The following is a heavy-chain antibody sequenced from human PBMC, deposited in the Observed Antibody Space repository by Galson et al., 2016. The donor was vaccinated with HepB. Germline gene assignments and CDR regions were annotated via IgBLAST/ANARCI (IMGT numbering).Heavy chain of an antibody. CDR2: ILSLFGTT. J-gene: IGHJ4*02. CDR1: GHTFASYA. V-gene: IGHV1-69*06. Sequence: SVKVSCKASGHTFASYAITWVRQAPGQGLEWMGGILSLFGTTKYAPKFQDRVTFSADKSTNTVYMALSGLTSEDTAVYYCARGPDAYNWSPLDFWGPGILVTVSS. D-gene: IGHD5-24*01. CDR3: ARGPDAYNWSPLDF.